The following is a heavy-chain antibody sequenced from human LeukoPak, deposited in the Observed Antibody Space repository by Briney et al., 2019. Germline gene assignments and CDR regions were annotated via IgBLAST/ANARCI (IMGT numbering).Heavy chain of an antibody. V-gene: IGHV3-53*01. CDR3: ARGLCGGDCYDY. Sequence: PGGSLRLSCAASGFAVSSNHMNWVRQAPGKGLEWVSVIFNGGSTYYADSVKGRFTISRDNAKNSLYLQMNSLRAEDTAIYYCARGLCGGDCYDYWGQGTLVTVSS. J-gene: IGHJ4*02. CDR2: IFNGGST. D-gene: IGHD2-21*01. CDR1: GFAVSSNH.